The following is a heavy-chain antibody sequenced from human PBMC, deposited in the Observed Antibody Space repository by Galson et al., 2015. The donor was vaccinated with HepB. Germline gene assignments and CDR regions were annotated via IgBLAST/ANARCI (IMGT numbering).Heavy chain of an antibody. CDR3: RAVDTTSLDY. Sequence: SLRLSCAASGFTFSIYSMNWVRQAPGKGLEWVAGIKQDGSEKDYVDSVKGRFTISRDNAYNSLYLQLNSLRVEDTAVYYCRAVDTTSLDYWGQGTLVTVSS. CDR2: IKQDGSEK. J-gene: IGHJ4*02. D-gene: IGHD5-18*01. V-gene: IGHV3-7*01. CDR1: GFTFSIYS.